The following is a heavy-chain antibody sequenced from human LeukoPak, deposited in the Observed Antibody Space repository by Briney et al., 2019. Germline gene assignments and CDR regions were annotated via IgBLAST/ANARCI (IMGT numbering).Heavy chain of an antibody. Sequence: ASVKVSCKASGYTFTSYYMHWVRQAPGQGLEWMGIINPSGGSTSYAQKFQGRVTMTRDTSTSTVYMELSSLRSEDTAVYYCAREDWDGYNPYYFDYWGQGTLVTVSS. CDR2: INPSGGST. CDR3: AREDWDGYNPYYFDY. D-gene: IGHD5-24*01. J-gene: IGHJ4*02. CDR1: GYTFTSYY. V-gene: IGHV1-46*01.